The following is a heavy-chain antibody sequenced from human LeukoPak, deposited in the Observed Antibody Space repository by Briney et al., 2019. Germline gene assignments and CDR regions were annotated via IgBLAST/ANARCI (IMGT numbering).Heavy chain of an antibody. CDR2: ISSSSSTI. D-gene: IGHD2-2*01. Sequence: GGSLRLSCAASGFTFSSYSMNWVRQAPGKGLEWVSYISSSSSTIYYADSVKGRFTISRDNSKNTLYLQMNSLRAEDTAVYYCAKDLGVCSVTSCLHIYWGQGALVTVSS. CDR1: GFTFSSYS. CDR3: AKDLGVCSVTSCLHIY. J-gene: IGHJ4*02. V-gene: IGHV3-48*01.